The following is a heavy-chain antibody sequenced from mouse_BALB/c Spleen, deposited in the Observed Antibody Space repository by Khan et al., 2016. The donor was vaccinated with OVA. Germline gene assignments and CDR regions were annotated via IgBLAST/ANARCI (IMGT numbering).Heavy chain of an antibody. CDR3: ATHLTGSFAY. Sequence: VELVESGGDLVKSGGSLKLSCAASGFTFSPYSMSLVRPTPDKRLEWVATIISDGDYTYYPDSVKGRFNISRDNAKNTLYLQMSTLKSDDTAMYYCATHLTGSFAYWGQGTLVTVSA. J-gene: IGHJ3*01. V-gene: IGHV5-6*01. CDR2: IISDGDYT. CDR1: GFTFSPYS. D-gene: IGHD4-1*01.